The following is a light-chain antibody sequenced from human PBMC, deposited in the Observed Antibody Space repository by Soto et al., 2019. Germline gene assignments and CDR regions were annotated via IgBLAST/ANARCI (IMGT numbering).Light chain of an antibody. CDR3: QQYGSSPLT. V-gene: IGKV3-20*01. J-gene: IGKJ5*01. CDR1: QSVSPSS. Sequence: EILLTQSPGTLSFSPVERSTLSFSASQSVSPSSLAWYQQRPGQPPRLLIYGASSRATGIPDRFSGSGSGTDFTLTISRLEPEDFAVYYCQQYGSSPLTFGQGTRLEIK. CDR2: GAS.